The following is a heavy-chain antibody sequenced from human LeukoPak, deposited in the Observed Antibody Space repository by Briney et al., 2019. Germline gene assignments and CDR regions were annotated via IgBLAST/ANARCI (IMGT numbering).Heavy chain of an antibody. Sequence: GGSLRLSCAASGFTFDDYGMHWVRQAPGKGLEWVSGISWDSGSIGYADSVKGRFTISRDNAMNSLYLQMNRLRGEETALYYCAKALNVQPPGDSFDYWGQGTLVTVSS. CDR1: GFTFDDYG. CDR3: AKALNVQPPGDSFDY. V-gene: IGHV3-9*01. CDR2: ISWDSGSI. J-gene: IGHJ4*02. D-gene: IGHD3-10*01.